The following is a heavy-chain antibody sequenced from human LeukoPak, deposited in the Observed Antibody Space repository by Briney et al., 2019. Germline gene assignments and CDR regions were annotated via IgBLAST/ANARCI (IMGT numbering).Heavy chain of an antibody. Sequence: QPGGSLRLSCAASGFTFSSYAMSWVRQAPGKGLEWVSVISGSGGSTYYADSVKGRFTISRDNSRDTLYLQMNSLSAEDTAVYYCAKGYYYYVWGSYYFDYWGQGTLVTVSS. D-gene: IGHD3-16*01. CDR2: ISGSGGST. CDR1: GFTFSSYA. J-gene: IGHJ4*02. V-gene: IGHV3-23*01. CDR3: AKGYYYYVWGSYYFDY.